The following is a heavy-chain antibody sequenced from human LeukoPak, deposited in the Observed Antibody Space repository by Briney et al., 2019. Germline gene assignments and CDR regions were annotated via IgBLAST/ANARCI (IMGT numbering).Heavy chain of an antibody. D-gene: IGHD1-14*01. Sequence: ASVKVSCKASGGTFSSYAISWVRQAPGQGLEWMGGIIPIFGTANYAQKFQGRVTITADESTSTAYMELSSLRSEDTAVYYCAKRDNVYYYYGMDVWGKGTTVTVSS. J-gene: IGHJ6*04. CDR2: IIPIFGTA. CDR1: GGTFSSYA. CDR3: AKRDNVYYYYGMDV. V-gene: IGHV1-69*01.